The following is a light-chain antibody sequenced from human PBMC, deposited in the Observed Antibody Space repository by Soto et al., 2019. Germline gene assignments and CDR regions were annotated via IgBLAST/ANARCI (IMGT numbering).Light chain of an antibody. V-gene: IGKV1-5*03. CDR1: QSISSW. J-gene: IGKJ1*01. CDR3: QQYNSYPWT. Sequence: DIQMTQSPSTLSESVGDRVTITCRASQSISSWLAWYQQKPGKAPKLLIYKASSLESGVPSRFSGSGSGTEFTLTISSLQPDDFATYYCQQYNSYPWTFGQGTKVDI. CDR2: KAS.